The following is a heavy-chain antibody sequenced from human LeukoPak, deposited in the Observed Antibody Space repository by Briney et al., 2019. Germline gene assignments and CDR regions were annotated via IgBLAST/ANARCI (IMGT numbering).Heavy chain of an antibody. J-gene: IGHJ5*02. CDR3: ARGEEYGDDGGWFDP. D-gene: IGHD4-17*01. CDR2: INHSGST. CDR1: GGSFSGYY. V-gene: IGHV4-34*01. Sequence: SETLSLTCAVYGGSFSGYYWSWIRQPPGKGLEWIGEINHSGSTNNNPSLKSRVTISVDTSKNQLSLKLNSVTAADTAVYYCARGEEYGDDGGWFDPWGQGTLVTVSS.